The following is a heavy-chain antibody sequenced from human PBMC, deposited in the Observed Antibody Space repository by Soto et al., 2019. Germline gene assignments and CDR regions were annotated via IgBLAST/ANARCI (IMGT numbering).Heavy chain of an antibody. CDR1: GFTFSSYG. CDR3: AKDSRRYSYGDY. D-gene: IGHD5-18*01. Sequence: PGGSLRLSCAASGFTFSSYGMHWVRQAPGKGLEWVAVISYDGSNKYYADSVKGRFTISRDNSKNTLYLQMNSLRAEDTAVYYCAKDSRRYSYGDYWGQGTLVTVSS. V-gene: IGHV3-30*18. CDR2: ISYDGSNK. J-gene: IGHJ4*02.